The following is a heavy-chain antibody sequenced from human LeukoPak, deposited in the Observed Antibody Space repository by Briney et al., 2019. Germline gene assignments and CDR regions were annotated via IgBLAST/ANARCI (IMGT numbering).Heavy chain of an antibody. CDR3: ARDDLWSGYITFDY. CDR2: ISSSGGAI. V-gene: IGHV3-11*01. CDR1: GFTFSDHF. J-gene: IGHJ4*02. Sequence: GGSLRLSCAASGFTFSDHFMSWIRQAPGKGLEWVSYISSSGGAIYYADSVKGRFTISRDNGKNSLFLQMNSLRADDTAVYYCARDDLWSGYITFDYWGQGTLVTVSS. D-gene: IGHD3-3*01.